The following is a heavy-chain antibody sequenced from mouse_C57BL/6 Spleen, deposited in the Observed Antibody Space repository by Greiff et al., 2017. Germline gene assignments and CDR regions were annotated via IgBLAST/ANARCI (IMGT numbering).Heavy chain of an antibody. V-gene: IGHV1-80*01. CDR3: ARSGPYDGYYVRYFDV. Sequence: QVQLQQSGAELVKPGASVKISCKASGYAFSSYWMNWVKQRPGKGLEWIGQIYPGDGDTNYNGKFKGKATLTAYKSSSTAYMQLSSLTSEDSAVYFCARSGPYDGYYVRYFDVWGTGTTVTVSS. CDR1: GYAFSSYW. D-gene: IGHD2-3*01. J-gene: IGHJ1*03. CDR2: IYPGDGDT.